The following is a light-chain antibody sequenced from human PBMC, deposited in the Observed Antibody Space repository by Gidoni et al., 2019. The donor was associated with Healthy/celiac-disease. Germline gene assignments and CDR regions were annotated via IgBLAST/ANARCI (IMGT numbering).Light chain of an antibody. J-gene: IGKJ4*01. CDR3: QQRSNWPPLT. Sequence: ESELTLSPATLSLSPGGGATLSCRARQSVSSYLAWYQQKPGQAPRLRIYDASNRATGSPARFSGSGSGTDFTLTISSLEPEDFAVYYCQQRSNWPPLTFGGGTKVEIK. CDR1: QSVSSY. V-gene: IGKV3-11*01. CDR2: DAS.